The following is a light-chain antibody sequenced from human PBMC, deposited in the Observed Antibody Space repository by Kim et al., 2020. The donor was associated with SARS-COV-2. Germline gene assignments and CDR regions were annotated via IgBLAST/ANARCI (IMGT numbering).Light chain of an antibody. J-gene: IGLJ3*02. CDR1: SGHSNYA. V-gene: IGLV4-69*01. Sequence: QLVLTQSPSASASLGASVKLTCTLSSGHSNYAIAWHQQQPEKGPRYLMKLNSDGSHNKGDGIPDRFSGSSSGAERYLTISSLQSEDEADYYCQTWGTGIRVFGGGTQLTVL. CDR2: LNSDGSH. CDR3: QTWGTGIRV.